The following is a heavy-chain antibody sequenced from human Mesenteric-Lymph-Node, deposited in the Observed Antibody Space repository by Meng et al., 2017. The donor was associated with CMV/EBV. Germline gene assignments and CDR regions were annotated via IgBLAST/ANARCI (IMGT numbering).Heavy chain of an antibody. CDR3: ARQLSSGAPALP. J-gene: IGHJ5*02. V-gene: IGHV1-2*06. D-gene: IGHD1-1*01. CDR2: IDPDSGST. Sequence: CKASGYTSAGYYIRWVRQAPGQGLEWMGQIDPDSGSTDYAQKFQGRVTMTRDTSVSTAYMELSRLRSDDTAVYYCARQLSSGAPALPWGQGTLVTVSS. CDR1: GYTSAGYY.